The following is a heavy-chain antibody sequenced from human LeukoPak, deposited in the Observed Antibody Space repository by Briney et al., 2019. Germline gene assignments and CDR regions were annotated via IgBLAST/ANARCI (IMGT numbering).Heavy chain of an antibody. D-gene: IGHD2-15*01. J-gene: IGHJ4*02. Sequence: GGSLRLSCAASGFTFSSYEMNWVRQAPGKGLEWVSYISSSGSSIYYADSVKGRFTISRDNAKNSLYLQMNSLRAEDTAVYFCARKYCSGGSCVFDYWGQGTLVTVSS. V-gene: IGHV3-48*03. CDR2: ISSSGSSI. CDR3: ARKYCSGGSCVFDY. CDR1: GFTFSSYE.